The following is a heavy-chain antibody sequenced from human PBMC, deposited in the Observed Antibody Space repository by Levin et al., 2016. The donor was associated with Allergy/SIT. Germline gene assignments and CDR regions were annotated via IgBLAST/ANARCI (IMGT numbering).Heavy chain of an antibody. V-gene: IGHV4-30-2*01. CDR3: ARVSDSDYFDY. D-gene: IGHD2-21*02. CDR2: IHHSGSA. CDR1: GVSSSITAYS. Sequence: LRLSCAVSGVSSSITAYSWSWIRQPPGKGLEWIGYIHHSGSAYYNPSLQSRVTISVDRSKNHLSLNLSSVTAADTAMYYCARVSDSDYFDYWGQGTLVTVSS. J-gene: IGHJ4*02.